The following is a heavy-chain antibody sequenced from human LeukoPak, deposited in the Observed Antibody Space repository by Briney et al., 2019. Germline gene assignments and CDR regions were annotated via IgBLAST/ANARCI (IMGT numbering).Heavy chain of an antibody. CDR2: ISYDGSNK. Sequence: PGRSLRLSCAASGFTFSSHAMHWVRQAPGKGLEWVAVISYDGSNKYYADSVKGRFTISRDNSKNTLYLQMNSLRAEDTAVYYCATTGGYSSSWYAPDFDYWGQGTLVTVSS. D-gene: IGHD6-13*01. J-gene: IGHJ4*02. CDR1: GFTFSSHA. V-gene: IGHV3-30-3*01. CDR3: ATTGGYSSSWYAPDFDY.